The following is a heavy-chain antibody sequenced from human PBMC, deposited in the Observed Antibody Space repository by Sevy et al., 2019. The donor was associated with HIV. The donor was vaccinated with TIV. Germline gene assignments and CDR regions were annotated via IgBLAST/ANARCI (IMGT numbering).Heavy chain of an antibody. CDR1: GFTFSSYG. CDR2: ISYDGSNK. Sequence: GGSLRLSCAASGFTFSSYGMHWVRQAPGKGLEWVAVISYDGSNKYYADSVKGRFTISRDNSKNTLYLQMNSLRAEDTAVYYCAKDLTFPAVLYGMDVSGQGTSVTVSS. D-gene: IGHD2-2*01. J-gene: IGHJ6*02. V-gene: IGHV3-30*18. CDR3: AKDLTFPAVLYGMDV.